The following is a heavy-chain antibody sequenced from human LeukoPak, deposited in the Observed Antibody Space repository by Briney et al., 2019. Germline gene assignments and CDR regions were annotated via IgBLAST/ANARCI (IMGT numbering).Heavy chain of an antibody. V-gene: IGHV4-34*01. CDR1: GGSFSGYY. CDR3: ARPSIFGVVIY. CDR2: IYYSGST. D-gene: IGHD3-3*01. J-gene: IGHJ4*02. Sequence: SETLSLTCAVYGGSFSGYYWSWIRQPPGKGLEWIGSIYYSGSTYYNPSLKSRVPTSVDTSKNQFSLKLSSVTAADTAAYYCARPSIFGVVIYWGQGTLVTVSS.